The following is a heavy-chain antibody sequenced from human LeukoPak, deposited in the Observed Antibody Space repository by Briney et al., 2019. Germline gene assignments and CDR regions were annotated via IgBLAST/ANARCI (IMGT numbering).Heavy chain of an antibody. D-gene: IGHD1-26*01. Sequence: GGSLRLSCAASGFTLSNFAMHWVRQATGKGLEWVSAIGTAGDTFYPGSVKGRFTISRENAKNSLYLQMNNLRAEDTAVYYCARQRTPNGNFNNWGQGTWSPSLQ. CDR2: IGTAGDT. CDR3: ARQRTPNGNFNN. J-gene: IGHJ4*02. V-gene: IGHV3-13*01. CDR1: GFTLSNFA.